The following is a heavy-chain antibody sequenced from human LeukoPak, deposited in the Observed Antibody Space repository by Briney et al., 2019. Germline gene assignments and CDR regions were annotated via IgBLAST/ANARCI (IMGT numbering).Heavy chain of an antibody. J-gene: IGHJ4*02. Sequence: GGSLRLSCAASGFTLSNAWMSWVRQAPGKGLEWVGRIKSKTDGGTTNYAAPVKGRFTISRDDSKNTLYLQMNSLKTEDTAVYYCTTAVDLYDSSGYYPDYYFDYWGQGTLVTVSS. D-gene: IGHD3-22*01. CDR2: IKSKTDGGTT. CDR3: TTAVDLYDSSGYYPDYYFDY. CDR1: GFTLSNAW. V-gene: IGHV3-15*01.